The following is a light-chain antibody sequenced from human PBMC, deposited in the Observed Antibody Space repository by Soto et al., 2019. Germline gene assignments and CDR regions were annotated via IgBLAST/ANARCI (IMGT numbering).Light chain of an antibody. Sequence: ETVLTQSPGTLSLSPGERATLSCRASQTIRSNYLAWYRQTPGQAPRLLIYGASNRATGIADRFSGSGSGTDFTLIISRLEPEDFALYYCQQYGSSPWTFGQGTKLENK. V-gene: IGKV3-20*01. CDR2: GAS. CDR1: QTIRSNY. J-gene: IGKJ1*01. CDR3: QQYGSSPWT.